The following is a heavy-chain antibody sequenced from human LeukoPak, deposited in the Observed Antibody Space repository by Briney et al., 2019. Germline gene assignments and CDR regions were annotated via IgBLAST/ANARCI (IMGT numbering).Heavy chain of an antibody. CDR2: IIPIFGTA. Sequence: ASVKVFCKASGGTFSSYAISWVRQAPGQGLGWMGGIIPIFGTANYAQKFQGRVTITADESTSTAYMELSSLRSEDTAVYYCARGEGGQWLVTSYYGMDVWGQGTTVTVSS. D-gene: IGHD6-19*01. V-gene: IGHV1-69*13. J-gene: IGHJ6*02. CDR1: GGTFSSYA. CDR3: ARGEGGQWLVTSYYGMDV.